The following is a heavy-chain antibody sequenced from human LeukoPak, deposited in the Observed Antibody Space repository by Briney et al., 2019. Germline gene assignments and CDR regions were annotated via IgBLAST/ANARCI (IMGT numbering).Heavy chain of an antibody. CDR2: ISATGSAV. CDR3: AELGITMIGGV. D-gene: IGHD3-10*02. CDR1: SFSFRTDN. V-gene: IGHV3-48*03. Sequence: GGSLRLSCAASSFSFRTDNMNWVRQAPGKGLEWLSYISATGSAVYYADSVKGRFTISRDNAKNSLYLQMNSLRAEDTAVYYCAELGITMIGGVWGKGTTVTISS. J-gene: IGHJ6*04.